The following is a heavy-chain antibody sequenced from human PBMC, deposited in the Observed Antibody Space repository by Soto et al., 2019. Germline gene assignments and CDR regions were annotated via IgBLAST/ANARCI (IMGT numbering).Heavy chain of an antibody. D-gene: IGHD6-13*01. J-gene: IGHJ4*02. V-gene: IGHV3-33*01. CDR3: ASAQPYSSSSYFDY. CDR1: GFTFSSYG. CDR2: IWYDGSNK. Sequence: GGSLRLSCAASGFTFSSYGMHWVRQAPGKGLEWVAVIWYDGSNKYYADSVKGRFTISRDNSKNTLYLQMNSLRAEDTAVYYCASAQPYSSSSYFDYWGQGTLVTVSS.